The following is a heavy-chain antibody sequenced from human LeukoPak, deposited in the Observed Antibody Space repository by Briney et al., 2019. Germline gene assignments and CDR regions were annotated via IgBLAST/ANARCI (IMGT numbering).Heavy chain of an antibody. Sequence: GGSLRLSCATSRFTFSSYSLNWVRQAPGKGLEWISYISSGSSAIYYADSVKGRFTISRDDAKNSLYLQMNSLRAEDTAVYYCARDHCSSTSCSYYYGMDVWGQGTTVTVSS. CDR2: ISSGSSAI. D-gene: IGHD2-2*01. V-gene: IGHV3-48*01. CDR3: ARDHCSSTSCSYYYGMDV. J-gene: IGHJ6*02. CDR1: RFTFSSYS.